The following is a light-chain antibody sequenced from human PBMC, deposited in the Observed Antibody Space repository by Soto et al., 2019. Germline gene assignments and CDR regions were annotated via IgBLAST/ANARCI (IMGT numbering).Light chain of an antibody. CDR3: QQYNNCPIT. CDR1: QNVNTN. Sequence: EVVLTQSPATLSVSPGERAIVSCRASQNVNTNLAWYQQKPGQVPRLLIYGASTGATDTPARFSGSGSGTEFTLTITRLQSEDFAVYYCQQYNNCPITFGQGTRLEIK. CDR2: GAS. V-gene: IGKV3-15*01. J-gene: IGKJ5*01.